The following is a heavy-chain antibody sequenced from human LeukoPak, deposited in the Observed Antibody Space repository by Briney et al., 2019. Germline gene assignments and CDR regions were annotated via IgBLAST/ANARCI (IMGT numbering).Heavy chain of an antibody. V-gene: IGHV3-30*01. J-gene: IGHJ4*02. CDR1: GFTFSSYA. D-gene: IGHD3-22*01. CDR3: ARSKLGGYDSVFLAAGGDFDY. Sequence: GGSLRLSCAASGFTFSSYAMHWVRQAPGKGLEWVAVISYDGSNKYYADSVKGRFTISRDNSKNTLYLQMNSLRAEDTAMYYCARSKLGGYDSVFLAAGGDFDYWGQGTLVTVSS. CDR2: ISYDGSNK.